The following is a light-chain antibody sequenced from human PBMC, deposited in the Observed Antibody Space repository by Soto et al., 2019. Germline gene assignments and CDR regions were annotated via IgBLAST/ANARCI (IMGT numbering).Light chain of an antibody. Sequence: EIVMTQSPATLSVSPGERATLSCRASQSVAGNLAWYQQNPGQAPRLLIYGASTRATGIPIRFSGGGSGTEFTLTITSLQSEEFVIYYCQQYNKWPLTFGGGTKVEIK. J-gene: IGKJ4*01. V-gene: IGKV3-15*01. CDR2: GAS. CDR3: QQYNKWPLT. CDR1: QSVAGN.